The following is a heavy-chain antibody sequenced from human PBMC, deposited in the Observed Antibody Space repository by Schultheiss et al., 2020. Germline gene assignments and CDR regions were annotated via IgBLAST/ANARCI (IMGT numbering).Heavy chain of an antibody. Sequence: SQTLSLTCTVSGGSISSGGYYWSWIRQHPGKGLEWIGYIYYSGSTYYNPSLKSRVTISVDTSKNQFSLKLSSVTAADTAVFQCARQVAAAGSPEYFQHWGQGTLVTVSS. D-gene: IGHD6-13*01. CDR2: IYYSGST. J-gene: IGHJ1*01. V-gene: IGHV4-31*03. CDR1: GGSISSGGYY. CDR3: ARQVAAAGSPEYFQH.